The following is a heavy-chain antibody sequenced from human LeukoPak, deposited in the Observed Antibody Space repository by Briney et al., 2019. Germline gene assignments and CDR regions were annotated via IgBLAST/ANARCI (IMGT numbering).Heavy chain of an antibody. CDR1: GFTFSTYA. V-gene: IGHV3-23*01. CDR3: VKDSSDYGDYDPGAFDY. D-gene: IGHD4-17*01. J-gene: IGHJ4*02. Sequence: GGSLRLSCAASGFTFSTYAMSWVRQAPGKGLEWVSAISGSGGSTYYADSVKGRFTTSRDSSKNTLYLQMNSLRAEDTAVYYCVKDSSDYGDYDPGAFDYWGQGTLVTVSS. CDR2: ISGSGGST.